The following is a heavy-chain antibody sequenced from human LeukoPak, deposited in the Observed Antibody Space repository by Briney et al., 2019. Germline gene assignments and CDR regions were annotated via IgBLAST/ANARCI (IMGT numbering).Heavy chain of an antibody. CDR2: FSTSGST. V-gene: IGHV4-4*07. Sequence: SETLSLTCTVSGDSTSSSYWNWIRQPAGKGLEWIVRFSTSGSTNYNPSLKSRITMSVDTSKNQFSLKLSSVTAADTAAYYCARQRDLWDEFAYWGQGILVTVSS. CDR3: ARQRDLWDEFAY. D-gene: IGHD3-3*01. CDR1: GDSTSSSY. J-gene: IGHJ4*02.